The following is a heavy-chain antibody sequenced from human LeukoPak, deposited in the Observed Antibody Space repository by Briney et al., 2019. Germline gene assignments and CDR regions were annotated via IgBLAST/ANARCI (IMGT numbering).Heavy chain of an antibody. D-gene: IGHD3-16*02. V-gene: IGHV4-31*03. J-gene: IGHJ4*02. CDR1: GGSISSGGYY. CDR3: ATTSDYVWGSYPSPIDY. Sequence: SETPSLTCTVSGGSISSGGYYWSWIRQHPGKGLEWIGYIYYSGSTYYNPSLKSRVTISVDTSKNQFSLKLSSVTAADTAVYYCATTSDYVWGSYPSPIDYWGQGTLVTVSS. CDR2: IYYSGST.